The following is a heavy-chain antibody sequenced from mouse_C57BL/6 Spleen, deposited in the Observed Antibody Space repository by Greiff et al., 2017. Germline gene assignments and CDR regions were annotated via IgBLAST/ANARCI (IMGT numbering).Heavy chain of an antibody. D-gene: IGHD1-1*01. CDR2: IDPSDSYT. CDR1: GYTFTSYW. Sequence: QVQLQQPGAELVMPGASVKLSCKASGYTFTSYWMHWVKQRPGQGLEWIGEIDPSDSYTNSNQKFKGKSTLTVDKSSSTAYMQLSSLTSEDSAVYYCARGVSYYYGSSYAMDYWGQGTSVTVAS. V-gene: IGHV1-69*01. J-gene: IGHJ4*01. CDR3: ARGVSYYYGSSYAMDY.